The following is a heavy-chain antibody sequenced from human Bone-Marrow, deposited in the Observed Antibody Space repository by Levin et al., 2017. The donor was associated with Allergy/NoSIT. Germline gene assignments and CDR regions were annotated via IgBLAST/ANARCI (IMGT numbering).Heavy chain of an antibody. CDR3: AKDVVFGTSSWSLDF. CDR2: ISYDGSDK. J-gene: IGHJ4*02. CDR1: GFSFRSFG. V-gene: IGHV3-30*18. Sequence: AGGSLRLSCAASGFSFRSFGMHWVRQAPGKGLEWVAVISYDGSDKYYADSVKGRFTISRDNTKNTLYLQMNSLRSEDAAVYYRAKDVVFGTSSWSLDFWGQGTLVTVSS. D-gene: IGHD6-13*01.